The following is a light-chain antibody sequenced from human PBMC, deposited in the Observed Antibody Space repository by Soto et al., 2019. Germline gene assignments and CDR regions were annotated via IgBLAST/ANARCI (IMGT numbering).Light chain of an antibody. CDR1: SSDIGAYDY. Sequence: QSALTQPASLSGAPGQSITISCTGTSSDIGAYDYVSWFQQHPGKAPKLLISEVNNRPSGVSNRFSGSKSGNTAYLTISGLQVEDEAEYFCSSFTTTRTHVFGTGTKLTVL. V-gene: IGLV2-14*01. J-gene: IGLJ1*01. CDR2: EVN. CDR3: SSFTTTRTHV.